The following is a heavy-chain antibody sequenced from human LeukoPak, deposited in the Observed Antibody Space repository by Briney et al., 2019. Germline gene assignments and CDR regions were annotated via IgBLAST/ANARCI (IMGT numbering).Heavy chain of an antibody. CDR1: GDTLSSYV. D-gene: IGHD3-16*01. Sequence: SVKVSCKASGDTLSSYVISWVRQAPGQGLEWMGRTIPTFGVENYAQRFQDRVTITADKTTNTAYMELSSLRLEDTAVYFCARGTVVGATYWHYYGLDVWGQGTTVTVSS. V-gene: IGHV1-69*04. CDR2: TIPTFGVE. CDR3: ARGTVVGATYWHYYGLDV. J-gene: IGHJ6*02.